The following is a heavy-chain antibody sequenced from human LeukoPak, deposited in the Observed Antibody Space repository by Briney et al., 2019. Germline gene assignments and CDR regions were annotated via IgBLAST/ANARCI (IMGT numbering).Heavy chain of an antibody. CDR1: GGSFSGYY. CDR3: ARGGGSYDY. Sequence: SETLSLTCAVYGGSFSGYYWSWIRQPPGKGLEWTGEINHSGSTNYNPSLKSRVTISVDTSKNQFSLKPSSVTAADTAVYYCARGGGSYDYWGQGTLVTVSS. CDR2: INHSGST. J-gene: IGHJ4*02. V-gene: IGHV4-34*01. D-gene: IGHD1-26*01.